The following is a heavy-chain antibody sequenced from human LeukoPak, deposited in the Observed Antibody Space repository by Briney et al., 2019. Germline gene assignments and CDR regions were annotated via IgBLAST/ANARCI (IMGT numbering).Heavy chain of an antibody. CDR2: ISGSGGST. Sequence: GGSLRLSCAASGFTFSSYAMSWVRQAPGKGLEWVSAISGSGGSTYYADSVKGRFTISRDNSKNTLYLQMNSLRAEDTAVYYCATTRGYGDYAFDYWGQGTLVTVPS. J-gene: IGHJ4*02. V-gene: IGHV3-23*01. CDR3: ATTRGYGDYAFDY. D-gene: IGHD4-17*01. CDR1: GFTFSSYA.